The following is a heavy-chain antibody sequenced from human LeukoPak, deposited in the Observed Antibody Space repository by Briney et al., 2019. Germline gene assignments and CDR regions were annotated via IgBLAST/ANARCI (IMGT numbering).Heavy chain of an antibody. CDR2: ISSSGNII. J-gene: IGHJ3*02. CDR3: AREEREQASTLTNAFDI. Sequence: GGSLRLSCAASGFTFSDYYISWIRQAPGKGLEWVPYISSSGNIIYYADSVKGRFTVSRDNAKDSLFLQMNSLRAEDTAVYYCAREEREQASTLTNAFDIWGQGTMVTVSS. V-gene: IGHV3-11*04. CDR1: GFTFSDYY. D-gene: IGHD4-17*01.